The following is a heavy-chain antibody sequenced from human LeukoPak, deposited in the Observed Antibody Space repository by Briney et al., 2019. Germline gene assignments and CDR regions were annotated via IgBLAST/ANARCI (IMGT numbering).Heavy chain of an antibody. CDR3: ARSDGFDI. Sequence: GGSLRLPCGASGLIFSTYSMNWLRQAPGKGLEWVSYISGSGTTISYADSVKGRFTISRDNAEKSLYLQMSSLRAEDTAVYYCARSDGFDIWGQGTMVTVPS. CDR2: ISGSGTTI. CDR1: GLIFSTYS. V-gene: IGHV3-48*01. J-gene: IGHJ3*02.